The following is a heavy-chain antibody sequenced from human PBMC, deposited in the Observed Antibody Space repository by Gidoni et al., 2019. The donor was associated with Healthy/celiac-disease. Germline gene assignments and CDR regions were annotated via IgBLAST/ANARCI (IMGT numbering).Heavy chain of an antibody. Sequence: QVQLVESGGGVVQPGRSLRLSCAASGFTFSRYGMHWVRQAPGKGLEWVAVIWYDGSNKYYADSVKGRFTISRDNSKNTLYLQMNSLRAEDTAVYYCARDRTRGGDYIWGSYRPSDAFDIWGQGTMVTVSS. D-gene: IGHD3-16*02. CDR3: ARDRTRGGDYIWGSYRPSDAFDI. J-gene: IGHJ3*02. CDR2: IWYDGSNK. CDR1: GFTFSRYG. V-gene: IGHV3-33*01.